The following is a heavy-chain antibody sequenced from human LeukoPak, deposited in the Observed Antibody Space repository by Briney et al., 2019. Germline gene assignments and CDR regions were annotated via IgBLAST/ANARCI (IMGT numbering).Heavy chain of an antibody. CDR2: IRSKAYGGTT. V-gene: IGHV3-49*03. CDR1: GFTFGDYA. D-gene: IGHD2-15*01. J-gene: IGHJ4*02. CDR3: TTLRRSGGWRLDY. Sequence: PGRSLRLSCTASGFTFGDYAMSWFRQAAGKGLEGVGFIRSKAYGGTTEYAASVKGRFTISRDDPKSIAYLQMNSLKTEDTAVYYCTTLRRSGGWRLDYWGQGTLVTVSS.